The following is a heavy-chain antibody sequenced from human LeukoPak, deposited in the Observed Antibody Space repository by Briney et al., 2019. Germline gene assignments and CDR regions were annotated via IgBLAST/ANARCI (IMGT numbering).Heavy chain of an antibody. J-gene: IGHJ3*02. CDR1: GFTFSSYG. CDR3: AKDWRSDAFDI. V-gene: IGHV3-30*02. Sequence: GGSLRLSCAASGFTFSSYGMHGVRQAPGKGLGRVAFIRYDGGNKDYADSVKGRFTITRDDSKNTLYLHMNSMRAEDTAVYYCAKDWRSDAFDIWGQGTMVTVSS. D-gene: IGHD3-3*01. CDR2: IRYDGGNK.